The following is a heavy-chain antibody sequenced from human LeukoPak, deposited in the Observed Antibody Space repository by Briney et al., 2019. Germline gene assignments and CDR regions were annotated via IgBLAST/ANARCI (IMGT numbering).Heavy chain of an antibody. D-gene: IGHD6-13*01. Sequence: PSQTLSLTCTVSGGSISSGGHYWSWIRQPAGKGLEYLGRISSTGSTNYNPSLRSRVTISADTSKNHFSLKLTSVTAADTAVYYCARDVYSIAAAGTFDYWGQGTLVTVSS. CDR1: GGSISSGGHY. CDR2: ISSTGST. V-gene: IGHV4-61*02. CDR3: ARDVYSIAAAGTFDY. J-gene: IGHJ4*02.